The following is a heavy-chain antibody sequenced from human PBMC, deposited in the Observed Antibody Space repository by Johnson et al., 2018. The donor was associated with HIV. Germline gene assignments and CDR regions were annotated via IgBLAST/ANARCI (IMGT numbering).Heavy chain of an antibody. V-gene: IGHV3-30*18. Sequence: QVQLVESGGGVVQPGRSLRLSCAASGFTFSSYGMHWVRQAPGKGLEWVAVISYDGSNKYYADSVKGRFTISRDNSKNTLYLQMNSLRAEDTAVDYWAKSPRRYDSSVPYACDIWGQGTMVTVSS. CDR3: AKSPRRYDSSVPYACDI. D-gene: IGHD3-22*01. CDR2: ISYDGSNK. J-gene: IGHJ3*02. CDR1: GFTFSSYG.